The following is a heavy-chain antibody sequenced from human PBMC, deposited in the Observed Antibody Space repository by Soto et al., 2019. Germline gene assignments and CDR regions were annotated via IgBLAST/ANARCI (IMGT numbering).Heavy chain of an antibody. CDR2: IYYSGST. Sequence: QVQLQESGPGLVKPSQTLSLTCTVSGGSISSGGYYWSWIRQHPGKGLEWIGYIYYSGSTYYNPSLKRRVTISVDTSKNQFSLKLSSVTAADTAVYYCARSQRDDFWSDIHAAFDIWGQGTMVTVSS. CDR3: ARSQRDDFWSDIHAAFDI. D-gene: IGHD3-3*01. V-gene: IGHV4-31*03. J-gene: IGHJ3*02. CDR1: GGSISSGGYY.